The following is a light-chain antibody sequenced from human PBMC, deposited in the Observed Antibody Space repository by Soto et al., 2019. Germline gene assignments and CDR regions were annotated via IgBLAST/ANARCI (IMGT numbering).Light chain of an antibody. Sequence: EIVLTQSPGTLSLSPVEMATLSCRASQSVSGSYLAWYQQKPGQAPRLLIYGASSRATGIPDRFSGSGSGTDFTLTISRLETEDFAVYYCQQYGSSGTFGQGTKVDIK. J-gene: IGKJ1*01. CDR1: QSVSGSY. CDR2: GAS. CDR3: QQYGSSGT. V-gene: IGKV3-20*01.